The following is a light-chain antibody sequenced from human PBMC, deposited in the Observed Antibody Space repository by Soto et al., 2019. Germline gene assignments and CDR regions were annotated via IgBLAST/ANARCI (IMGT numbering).Light chain of an antibody. CDR2: KAS. CDR1: QSISNW. J-gene: IGKJ1*01. CDR3: QQYDTYPRT. Sequence: DIQMTQSPSTLSASVGDRVNITCRASQSISNWLAWYQQKPGKAPKLLFFKASTLESGVPSKFSGSGSGTEFTLNISSLQPDDFATYHCQQYDTYPRTFGQGTKVDIK. V-gene: IGKV1-5*03.